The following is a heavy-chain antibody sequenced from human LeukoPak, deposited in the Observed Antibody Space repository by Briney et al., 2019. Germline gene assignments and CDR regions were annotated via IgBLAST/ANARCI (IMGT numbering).Heavy chain of an antibody. CDR1: GFTFSTYP. CDR3: ARHPEPGYCSSTSCHESYFDY. J-gene: IGHJ4*02. CDR2: VFGGSGDT. Sequence: GGSLRLSCAASGFTFSTYPMGWVRQAPGKGLEWVSSVFGGSGDTYYIDSVKGRFTISRDNSKNTLYLQMNSLRAENTAVYYCARHPEPGYCSSTSCHESYFDYWGQGTLVTVSS. D-gene: IGHD2-2*01. V-gene: IGHV3-23*01.